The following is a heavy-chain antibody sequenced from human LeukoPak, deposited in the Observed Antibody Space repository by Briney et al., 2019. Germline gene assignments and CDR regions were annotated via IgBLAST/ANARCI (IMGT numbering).Heavy chain of an antibody. CDR1: GFTFSGYG. Sequence: PGGSLRLSCAASGFTFSGYGMHWVRQAPGKGLEWVAVISYDGSNKYYADSVKGRFTISRDNSKNTLYLQMNSLRAEDTAVYYCAKGSSWYGGEYFQHWGQGTLVTVSS. J-gene: IGHJ1*01. CDR2: ISYDGSNK. CDR3: AKGSSWYGGEYFQH. V-gene: IGHV3-30*18. D-gene: IGHD6-13*01.